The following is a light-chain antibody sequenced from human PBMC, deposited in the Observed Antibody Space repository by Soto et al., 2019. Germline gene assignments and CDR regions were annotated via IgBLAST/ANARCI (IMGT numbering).Light chain of an antibody. Sequence: EMTQSPATLSVSLGESATISCRASQTISSNVAWYQQRPGQSPRLLIYRASTMDTGIPSRFSGSGSGTEFTLTIRSLQPEDFAVYYCQQYQNFWTFGQGTEVEIK. CDR1: QTISSN. J-gene: IGKJ1*01. V-gene: IGKV3-15*01. CDR3: QQYQNFWT. CDR2: RAS.